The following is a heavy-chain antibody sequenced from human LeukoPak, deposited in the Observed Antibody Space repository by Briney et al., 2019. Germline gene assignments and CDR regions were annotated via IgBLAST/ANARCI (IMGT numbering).Heavy chain of an antibody. CDR3: ARDGDPGIAAAGRGFDY. CDR2: ISAYNGNT. CDR1: GYTFTSYG. V-gene: IGHV1-18*01. D-gene: IGHD6-13*01. J-gene: IGHJ4*02. Sequence: ASVKVSCKASGYTFTSYGISWVRQAPGQGLEWMGWISAYNGNTNYAQKLQGRVTMTTDTSTSTAYMELRSLRSDDTAVYYCARDGDPGIAAAGRGFDYWGQGTLVTVSS.